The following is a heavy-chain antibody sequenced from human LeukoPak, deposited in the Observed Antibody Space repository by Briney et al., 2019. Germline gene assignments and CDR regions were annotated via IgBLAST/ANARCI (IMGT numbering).Heavy chain of an antibody. V-gene: IGHV3-30-3*01. CDR1: GFAFSSYA. D-gene: IGHD6-13*01. J-gene: IGHJ6*02. CDR3: ARDRQLVLGYYHYGMDV. Sequence: PGGSLRLSCAASGFAFSSYAMHWVRQAPGKGLEWVAVISYDGSNKYYADSVKGRFTISRDNSKNTLYLQMNSLRADDTAVYYCARDRQLVLGYYHYGMDVWGQGTTVTVSS. CDR2: ISYDGSNK.